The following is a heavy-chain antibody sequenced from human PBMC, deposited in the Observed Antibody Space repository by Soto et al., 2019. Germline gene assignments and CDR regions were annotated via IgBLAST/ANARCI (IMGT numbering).Heavy chain of an antibody. CDR1: GFTFDDYA. Sequence: GGSLRLSCAASGFTFDDYAMHWVRQAPGKGLEWVSGISWNSGSIGYADSVKGRFTISRDDAKNSLHLQMNSLRAEDTALYYCAKDPSPNWNYGYFDYWGQGTLVTVSS. CDR3: AKDPSPNWNYGYFDY. D-gene: IGHD1-7*01. CDR2: ISWNSGSI. V-gene: IGHV3-9*01. J-gene: IGHJ4*02.